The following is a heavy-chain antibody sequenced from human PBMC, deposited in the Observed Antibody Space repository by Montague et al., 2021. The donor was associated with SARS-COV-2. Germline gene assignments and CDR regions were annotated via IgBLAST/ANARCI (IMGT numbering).Heavy chain of an antibody. CDR2: LRGSDGMT. V-gene: IGHV3-23*01. CDR3: AKTLLLGGSSWTSTTWYFDL. Sequence: SLRLSCAASGFTFNDHPMAWVRQAPGGGLEWVSALRGSDGMTYYADSVEGRFTISSDISDNTLFLQMNNLRAEDTAIYFCAKTLLLGGSSWTSTTWYFDLWGRGTLVTVSS. D-gene: IGHD6-13*01. CDR1: GFTFNDHP. J-gene: IGHJ2*01.